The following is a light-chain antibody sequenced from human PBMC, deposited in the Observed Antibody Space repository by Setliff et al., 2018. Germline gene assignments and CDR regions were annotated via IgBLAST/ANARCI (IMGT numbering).Light chain of an antibody. CDR2: DVS. CDR1: STDVGRYIF. V-gene: IGLV2-14*03. CDR3: SSYTSSSTRV. J-gene: IGLJ1*01. Sequence: QSALAQPASVSGSPGQSITISCTGSSTDVGRYIFVSWYQQRPGKAPRLMIFDVSNRPSGVSNRFSGSKSGSTASLTISGLQPKDEADYYCSSYTSSSTRVFGTGTKVTVL.